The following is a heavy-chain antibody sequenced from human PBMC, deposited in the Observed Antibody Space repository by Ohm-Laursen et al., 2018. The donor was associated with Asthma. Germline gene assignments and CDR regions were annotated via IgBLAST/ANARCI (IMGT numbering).Heavy chain of an antibody. D-gene: IGHD5-18*01. CDR2: ISQDGSSE. V-gene: IGHV3-30*03. CDR3: ARGLGGIHRWLSYQIDK. Sequence: SLRLSCAASGFNFGTYGMHWVRQAPGKGPEWVAVISQDGSSEYYADSVKGRFTISRDNSKNTLFLQMSSLRPEDTAVYYCARGLGGIHRWLSYQIDKWGLGTQVTVSS. CDR1: GFNFGTYG. J-gene: IGHJ4*02.